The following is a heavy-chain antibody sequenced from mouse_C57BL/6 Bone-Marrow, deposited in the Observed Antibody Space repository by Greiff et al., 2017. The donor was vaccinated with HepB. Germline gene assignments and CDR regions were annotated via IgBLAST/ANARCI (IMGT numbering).Heavy chain of an antibody. CDR2: IHPNSGST. J-gene: IGHJ3*01. V-gene: IGHV1-64*01. Sequence: QVQLQQPGAELVKPGASVKLSCKASGYTFTSYWMHWVKQRPGQGLEWIGMIHPNSGSTNYNEKFKSKATLTVDKSSSTAYMQLSSLTSEDSAVYYCASEVYGFLAYWGQGTLVTVSA. D-gene: IGHD1-1*01. CDR3: ASEVYGFLAY. CDR1: GYTFTSYW.